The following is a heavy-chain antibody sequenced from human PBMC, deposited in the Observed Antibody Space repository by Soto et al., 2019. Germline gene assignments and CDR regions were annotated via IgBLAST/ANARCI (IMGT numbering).Heavy chain of an antibody. CDR3: ARGYRPAARPRGYFDY. D-gene: IGHD6-6*01. V-gene: IGHV4-34*01. Sequence: PSETLSLTCAVYGGSFSGYYWSWIRQPPGKGLEWIGEINHSGSTNYNPSLKSRVTISVDTSKNQFSLKLSSVTAADTAVYYCARGYRPAARPRGYFDYWGQGTLVTVSS. CDR1: GGSFSGYY. CDR2: INHSGST. J-gene: IGHJ4*02.